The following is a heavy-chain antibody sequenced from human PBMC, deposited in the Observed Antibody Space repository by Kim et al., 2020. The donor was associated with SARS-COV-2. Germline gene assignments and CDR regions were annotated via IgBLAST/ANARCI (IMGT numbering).Heavy chain of an antibody. D-gene: IGHD3-22*01. Sequence: RFTISRDNSKNTLYLQMNSLRAEDTAVYYCAKVNSGKYYYDSSGYYYVGYWGQGTLVTVSS. V-gene: IGHV3-23*01. CDR3: AKVNSGKYYYDSSGYYYVGY. J-gene: IGHJ4*02.